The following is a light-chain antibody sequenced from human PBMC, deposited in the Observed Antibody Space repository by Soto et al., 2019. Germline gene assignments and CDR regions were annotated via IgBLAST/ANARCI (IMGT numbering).Light chain of an antibody. J-gene: IGLJ3*02. Sequence: QPVLTQSPSASASLGASVKLTCTLSSGHSSYAIAWHQKQPEKGPRYLMDLNNDGSHTKGDGIPDRFSGSSSGAERYLIISTLQSEDEADYYCATRDERLSGRVFGGGTKLTVL. CDR1: SGHSSYA. CDR3: ATRDERLSGRV. V-gene: IGLV4-69*01. CDR2: LNNDGSH.